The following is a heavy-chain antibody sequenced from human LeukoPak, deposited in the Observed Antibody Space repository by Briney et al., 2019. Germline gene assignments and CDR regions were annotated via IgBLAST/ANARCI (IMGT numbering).Heavy chain of an antibody. Sequence: GGSLRLSCAASGFTFSSYGMHWVRLAPGKGMEWEAVIWYDGSNKYYADSVKGRFTISRDNSKNTLYLQMNSLIAEDTAVYYCARDPQVEYYGMDVWGQGTTVTVSS. CDR1: GFTFSSYG. CDR3: ARDPQVEYYGMDV. V-gene: IGHV3-33*01. CDR2: IWYDGSNK. J-gene: IGHJ6*02.